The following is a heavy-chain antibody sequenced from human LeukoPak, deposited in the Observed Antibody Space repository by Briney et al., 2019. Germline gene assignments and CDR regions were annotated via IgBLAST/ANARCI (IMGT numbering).Heavy chain of an antibody. D-gene: IGHD5-24*01. CDR2: IYYSGST. Sequence: PSQTLSLTCTVSGGSLSSGDYYWSWLRQPPGKGLEWIGYIYYSGSTYYNPSPKSRVTISVDTSKNQFSLKLSSVTAADTAVHYCARVEMATMLFDYWGQGTLVTVSS. CDR1: GGSLSSGDYY. CDR3: ARVEMATMLFDY. J-gene: IGHJ4*02. V-gene: IGHV4-30-4*08.